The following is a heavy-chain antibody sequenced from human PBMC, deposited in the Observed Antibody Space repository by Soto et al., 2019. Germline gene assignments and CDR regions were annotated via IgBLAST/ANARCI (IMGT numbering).Heavy chain of an antibody. V-gene: IGHV4-31*11. CDR1: CRSISRGGFY. J-gene: IGHJ4*02. CDR3: ARAGGWSYYFDY. CDR2: IYYSGST. D-gene: IGHD6-19*01. Sequence: PSETPCPNRALSCRSISRGGFYWGLIRQHPGKGLEWIGYIYYSGSTYYNPSLKSRVTISVDTSKNQFSLKLSSVTAADTAVYYCARAGGWSYYFDYWGQGTLVTVSS.